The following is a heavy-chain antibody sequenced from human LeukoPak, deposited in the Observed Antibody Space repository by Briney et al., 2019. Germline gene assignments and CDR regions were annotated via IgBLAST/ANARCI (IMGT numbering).Heavy chain of an antibody. Sequence: GGSLRLSCAASGFSFSSYEMHWVRQAPGKGLEWLSYISGGGAPIYYADSVKGRFTISRDNAKNSLYLQMSSLRAEDTAVYYCVRDYRDSSGDHQHFDYWGQGALVIVSS. J-gene: IGHJ4*02. CDR1: GFSFSSYE. CDR3: VRDYRDSSGDHQHFDY. V-gene: IGHV3-48*03. CDR2: ISGGGAPI. D-gene: IGHD3-22*01.